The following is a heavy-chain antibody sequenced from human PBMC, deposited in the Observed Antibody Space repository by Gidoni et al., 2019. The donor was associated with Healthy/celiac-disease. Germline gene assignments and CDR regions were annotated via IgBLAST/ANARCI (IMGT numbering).Heavy chain of an antibody. CDR3: AYYDSNGSI. J-gene: IGHJ4*02. Sequence: QVQLVESGGGVVQHGRSLRLSCAASGFTFSRYGMHWVRQAPGKGLEWVAVIWYDGSNKYYADSVKGRFTISRDNSKNTLYLQMNSLRAEDTAVYYCAYYDSNGSIWGQGTLVTVSS. V-gene: IGHV3-33*01. CDR2: IWYDGSNK. CDR1: GFTFSRYG. D-gene: IGHD3-22*01.